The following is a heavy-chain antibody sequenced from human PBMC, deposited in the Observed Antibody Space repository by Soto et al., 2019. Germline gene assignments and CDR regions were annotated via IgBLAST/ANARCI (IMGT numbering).Heavy chain of an antibody. CDR3: ARGLVKARFVELVWFYP. Sequence: QVQLQESGPGLVKPSQTLSLTCTVSGGSISSGDYYWSCIRQPPGKGLEWIWYIYYSGCTYYNPFLKSRVTISVDTSKNEFSLKLSTVTAADTVVYYCARGLVKARFVELVWFYPWVQVTLVTVS. J-gene: IGHJ5*02. V-gene: IGHV4-30-4*01. D-gene: IGHD3-10*01. CDR1: GGSISSGDYY. CDR2: IYYSGCT.